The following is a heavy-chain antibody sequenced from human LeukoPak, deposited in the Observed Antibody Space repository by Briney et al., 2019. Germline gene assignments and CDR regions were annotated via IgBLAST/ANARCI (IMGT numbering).Heavy chain of an antibody. V-gene: IGHV3-53*01. CDR2: IYSGGST. J-gene: IGHJ4*02. Sequence: GGSLRLSCVVSGFTFNRCWMNWVRQAPGKGLEWVSVIYSGGSTYYADSVKGRFTVSRDNSKNTLYLQMNSLRAEDTAVYYCARTLAGSWYEFDYWGQGTLVTVSS. CDR1: GFTFNRCW. D-gene: IGHD6-13*01. CDR3: ARTLAGSWYEFDY.